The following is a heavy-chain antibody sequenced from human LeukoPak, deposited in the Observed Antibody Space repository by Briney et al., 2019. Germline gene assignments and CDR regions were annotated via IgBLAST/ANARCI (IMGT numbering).Heavy chain of an antibody. V-gene: IGHV4-39*06. CDR1: SGSISSGAYY. Sequence: PSETLSLTCTVSSGSISSGAYYWGWSRQPPGKGLEWIGTIHYSGKTYYNPSLKSRITISIDTSKKQFALKLSSVTAADTAVYYCARDYGDHRVDYWGQGTLVTVSS. J-gene: IGHJ4*02. CDR3: ARDYGDHRVDY. D-gene: IGHD4-17*01. CDR2: IHYSGKT.